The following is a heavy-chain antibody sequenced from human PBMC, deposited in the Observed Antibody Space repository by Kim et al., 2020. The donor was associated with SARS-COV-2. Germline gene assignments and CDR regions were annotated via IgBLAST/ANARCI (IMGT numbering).Heavy chain of an antibody. CDR3: AKDIRFGVLNL. V-gene: IGHV3-23*01. D-gene: IGHD3-10*01. J-gene: IGHJ5*02. Sequence: YYADAVTGRFTISRDNSKNTLCLQMNSLRAEDTAVYYCAKDIRFGVLNLWGQGTLVTVSS.